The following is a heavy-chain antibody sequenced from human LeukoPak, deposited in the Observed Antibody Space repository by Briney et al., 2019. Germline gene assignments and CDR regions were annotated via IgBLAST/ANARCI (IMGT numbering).Heavy chain of an antibody. V-gene: IGHV4-59*01. D-gene: IGHD4-17*01. CDR1: GGSFSGYY. Sequence: SETLSLTCAVYGGSFSGYYWSWIRQPPGKGLEWIGYIYYSGSTNYNPSLKSRVTISVDTSKNQFSLKLSSVTAADTAVYYCASQTPNGDYDYWGQGTLVTVS. CDR3: ASQTPNGDYDY. CDR2: IYYSGST. J-gene: IGHJ4*02.